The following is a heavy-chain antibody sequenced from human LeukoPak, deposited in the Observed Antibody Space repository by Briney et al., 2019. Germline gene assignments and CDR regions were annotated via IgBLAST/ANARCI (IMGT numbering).Heavy chain of an antibody. J-gene: IGHJ6*03. D-gene: IGHD6-19*01. CDR3: ARDVGQWLVNYYYYYMDV. CDR2: INHSGST. V-gene: IGHV4-34*01. CDR1: GGSFSGYY. Sequence: SETLSLTCAVYGGSFSGYYWSWIRQPPGKGLEWIGEINHSGSTNYNPSLKSRVTISVDTSKNQFSLKLSSVTAADTAVYYCARDVGQWLVNYYYYYMDVWGKGTTVTVSS.